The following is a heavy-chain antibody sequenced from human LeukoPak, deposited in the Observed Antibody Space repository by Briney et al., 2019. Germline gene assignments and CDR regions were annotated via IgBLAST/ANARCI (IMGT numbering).Heavy chain of an antibody. CDR2: KYARGNS. V-gene: IGHV4-4*07. Sequence: SSETLSLTCTVSGGFISNYYWSWIRQPAGKGLEWIGRKYARGNSNYNPPVQSRVTMSVDTSKNQFSLKLRSVTAADTAVYYCARGRYCSADICTGGDSFDIWGQGTMVSVSS. CDR1: GGFISNYY. D-gene: IGHD2-15*01. CDR3: ARGRYCSADICTGGDSFDI. J-gene: IGHJ3*02.